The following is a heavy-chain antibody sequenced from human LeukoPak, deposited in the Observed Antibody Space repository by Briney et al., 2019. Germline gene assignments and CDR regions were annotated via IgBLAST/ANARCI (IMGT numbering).Heavy chain of an antibody. CDR1: GFTFSSCA. CDR2: ISGSGGST. CDR3: AKDDPYYYDSSGYYPTGP. J-gene: IGHJ5*02. V-gene: IGHV3-23*01. D-gene: IGHD3-22*01. Sequence: GGSLRLSCAASGFTFSSCAMSWVRQAPGKGLEWVSAISGSGGSTYYADSVKGRFTISRDNSKNTLYLQMNSLRAEDTAVYYCAKDDPYYYDSSGYYPTGPWGQGTLVTVSS.